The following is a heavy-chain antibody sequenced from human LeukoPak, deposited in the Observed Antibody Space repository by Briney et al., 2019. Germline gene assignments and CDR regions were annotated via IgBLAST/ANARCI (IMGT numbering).Heavy chain of an antibody. CDR2: INPNSGGT. D-gene: IGHD6-19*01. CDR3: AREITVALAGDNWFDP. J-gene: IGHJ5*02. Sequence: GASVKVSCKASGYTFTSYYMHWVRQAPGQGLEWMGWINPNSGGTNYAQKFQGRVTMTRDKSISTAYMELSRLRSDDTAVYYCAREITVALAGDNWFDPWRQGTLVTVSS. V-gene: IGHV1-2*02. CDR1: GYTFTSYY.